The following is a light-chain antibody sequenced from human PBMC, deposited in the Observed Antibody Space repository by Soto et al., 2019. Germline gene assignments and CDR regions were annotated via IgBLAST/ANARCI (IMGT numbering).Light chain of an antibody. V-gene: IGLV2-14*01. Sequence: QSALTQPASVSGSPGQSITISCTGASSDIGGYEYVSWYQQHPGKAPKFMIFEVSNRPSGVSNRFSASKSGNTASLTISGLQAEDEADYYCSSYSANNTWVFGGGTQLTVL. J-gene: IGLJ3*02. CDR3: SSYSANNTWV. CDR1: SSDIGGYEY. CDR2: EVS.